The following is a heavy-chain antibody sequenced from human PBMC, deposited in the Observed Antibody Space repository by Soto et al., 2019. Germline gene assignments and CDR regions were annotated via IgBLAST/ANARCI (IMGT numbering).Heavy chain of an antibody. J-gene: IGHJ5*01. CDR3: ARRTTSSSVDS. D-gene: IGHD6-6*01. Sequence: QVQLQESGPGLVKPSGTLSLTCAVSGGSISSSNWWSWVRQPPGKGLEWIGEIYHSGSTNYNPSPRSRVTISGDQSKNQFPLKLSSVSAADTAVYYCARRTTSSSVDSWGQGTLVTVSS. V-gene: IGHV4-4*02. CDR1: GGSISSSNW. CDR2: IYHSGST.